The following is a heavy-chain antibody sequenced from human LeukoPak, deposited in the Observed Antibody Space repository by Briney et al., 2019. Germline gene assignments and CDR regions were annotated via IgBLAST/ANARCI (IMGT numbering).Heavy chain of an antibody. CDR2: ISNSGSTM. CDR1: GFTFSSYT. Sequence: GGSLRLSCAASGFTFSSYTMNWVRQAPGKGLEWVSYISNSGSTMYYADSVKGRFTISRDNAKNSLYLQMNSLRAEDTAVYYCARGVGYRLDYWGQGSLVTVFS. V-gene: IGHV3-48*03. J-gene: IGHJ4*02. D-gene: IGHD5-12*01. CDR3: ARGVGYRLDY.